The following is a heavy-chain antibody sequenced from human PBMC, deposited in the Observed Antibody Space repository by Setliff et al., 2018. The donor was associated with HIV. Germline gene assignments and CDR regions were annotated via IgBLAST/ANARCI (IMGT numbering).Heavy chain of an antibody. V-gene: IGHV3-64*04. Sequence: PGGSLRLSCSTSGFSFNYYDMHWVRQAPGKGLGYVSAISTSGTTTYYADSVKGRFTISRDNAKNSLFLQMNSLRVEDTAVYYCARTREQWVVREFDYWGQGMLVTVSS. CDR1: GFSFNYYD. CDR3: ARTREQWVVREFDY. D-gene: IGHD6-19*01. J-gene: IGHJ4*02. CDR2: ISTSGTTT.